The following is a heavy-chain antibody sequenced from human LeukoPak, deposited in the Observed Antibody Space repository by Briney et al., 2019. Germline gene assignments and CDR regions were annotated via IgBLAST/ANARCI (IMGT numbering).Heavy chain of an antibody. CDR2: ISGSGGST. CDR1: GFTFSSYG. D-gene: IGHD3-16*01. Sequence: QPGGTLRLSCAASGFTFSSYGMSWVRQAPGKGLEWVSAISGSGGSTYYADSVKGRFTISRDNSKNTLYLQMNSLRAEDTAVYYCAKGGSRRYYYYYMDVWGKGTTVTVSS. J-gene: IGHJ6*03. CDR3: AKGGSRRYYYYYMDV. V-gene: IGHV3-23*01.